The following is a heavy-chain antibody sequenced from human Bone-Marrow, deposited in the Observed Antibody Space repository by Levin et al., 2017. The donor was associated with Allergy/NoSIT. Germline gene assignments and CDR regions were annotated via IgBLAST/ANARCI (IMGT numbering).Heavy chain of an antibody. CDR1: GGTFGSFS. D-gene: IGHD2-15*01. CDR2: IIPVFGTT. V-gene: IGHV1-69*13. J-gene: IGHJ3*02. Sequence: SVKVSCKTSGGTFGSFSFSWVRQAPGQGLEWMGGIIPVFGTTKYAQNFQDRLTITADESTNTDYMEMSSLRSDDTAVYYCARDPISAEVANAFDIWGQGTIVTVSS. CDR3: ARDPISAEVANAFDI.